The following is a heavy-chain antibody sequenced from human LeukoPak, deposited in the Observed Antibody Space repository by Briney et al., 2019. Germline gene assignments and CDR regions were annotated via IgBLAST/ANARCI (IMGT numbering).Heavy chain of an antibody. CDR2: INHSGST. J-gene: IGHJ6*02. D-gene: IGHD6-13*01. Sequence: PSETLSLTCAVYGGSFSGYYWSWIRQPPGKGLEWIGEINHSGSTNYNPSLKSRVTISVDTSKNQFSLKLSSVTAADTAVYYCARIGVAAAAGWYHYGMDVWGQGTTVTVSS. CDR1: GGSFSGYY. CDR3: ARIGVAAAAGWYHYGMDV. V-gene: IGHV4-34*01.